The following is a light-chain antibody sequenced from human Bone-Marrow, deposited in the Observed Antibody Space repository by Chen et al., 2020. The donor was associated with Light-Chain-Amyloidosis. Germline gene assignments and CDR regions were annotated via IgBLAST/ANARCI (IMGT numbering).Light chain of an antibody. Sequence: QSALNQPASLSGSPGQSITISCTGTSSDVGGDNNVSWYQQHPDKATKLMIYEVTNRPSWVPDRFSGSKSYNTASLTISGLQTEDEADYFCSSYTITNTLVFGSGTRVTVL. CDR2: EVT. CDR1: SSDVGGDNN. V-gene: IGLV2-14*01. J-gene: IGLJ1*01. CDR3: SSYTITNTLV.